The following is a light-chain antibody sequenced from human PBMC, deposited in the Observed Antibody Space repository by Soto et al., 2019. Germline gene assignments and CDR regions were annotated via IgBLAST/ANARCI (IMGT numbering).Light chain of an antibody. CDR3: QHFGGTTFT. CDR1: QSVSSSY. J-gene: IGKJ5*01. CDR2: GAS. Sequence: EIVMTQSPATVSVSPGERVTLSCRASQSVSSSYIAWYQQRPGQTPSLLIYGASTRATGIPDRFSGSGSGTHFTLTISRLEPGDFAVYYCQHFGGTTFTFGQGTRLEIK. V-gene: IGKV3-20*01.